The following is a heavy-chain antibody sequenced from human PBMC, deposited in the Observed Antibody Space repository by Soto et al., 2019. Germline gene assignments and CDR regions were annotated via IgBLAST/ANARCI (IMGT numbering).Heavy chain of an antibody. V-gene: IGHV4-34*01. CDR1: GGSFSGYY. CDR3: ARDRSYYDFWSGSPSVYYYYGMDV. J-gene: IGHJ6*02. Sequence: PSETLSLTCALYGGSFSGYYWSWIRQPPGKGLEWIGEINHSGSTNYNPSLKSRVTISVDTSKNQFSLKLSSVTAADTAVYYCARDRSYYDFWSGSPSVYYYYGMDVWGQGTTVTVSS. D-gene: IGHD3-3*01. CDR2: INHSGST.